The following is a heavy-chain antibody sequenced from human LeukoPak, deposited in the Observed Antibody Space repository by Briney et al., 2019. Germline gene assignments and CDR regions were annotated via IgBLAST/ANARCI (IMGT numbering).Heavy chain of an antibody. J-gene: IGHJ6*03. V-gene: IGHV4-4*02. CDR3: ARQTRYCSSTTCSDLHYYYNYYIDV. CDR1: GGSITSSHW. Sequence: SETLSLTCAVSGGSITSSHWWTWVRQAPGQGLEWIGEVYHSGSTNYNPSLKSRVTISIDNTKSHFFLKLSSLTAADTAVYYCARQTRYCSSTTCSDLHYYYNYYIDVWGKGTTVTISS. D-gene: IGHD2-2*01. CDR2: VYHSGST.